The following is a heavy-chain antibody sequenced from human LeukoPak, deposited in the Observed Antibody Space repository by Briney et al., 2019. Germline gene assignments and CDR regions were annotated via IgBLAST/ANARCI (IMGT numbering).Heavy chain of an antibody. J-gene: IGHJ5*02. Sequence: PSETLSLTCTVSGGSISTYYWGWIRQPPGKGLEWIGSIYYSGSTYYNPSLKSRVTISVDTSKSQFSLKLSSVTAADTAVYYCARWLVVGDNWFDPWGQGTLVTVSS. CDR1: GGSISTYY. CDR3: ARWLVVGDNWFDP. CDR2: IYYSGST. V-gene: IGHV4-39*01. D-gene: IGHD6-19*01.